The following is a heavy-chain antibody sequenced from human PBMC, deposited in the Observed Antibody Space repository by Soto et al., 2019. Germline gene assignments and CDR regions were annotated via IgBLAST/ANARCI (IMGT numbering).Heavy chain of an antibody. J-gene: IGHJ3*02. CDR2: IIPILGIA. CDR1: GGTFSSYT. D-gene: IGHD3-9*01. V-gene: IGHV1-69*08. Sequence: QVQLVQSGAEVKKPGSSVKVSCKASGGTFSSYTISWVRQAPGQGLEWMGRIIPILGIANYAQKFQGRVTITADKSTSTAYMELSSLRSEDTAVYYCARETEDDTTDYDFLTTRAFDIWGQGTMVTVSS. CDR3: ARETEDDTTDYDFLTTRAFDI.